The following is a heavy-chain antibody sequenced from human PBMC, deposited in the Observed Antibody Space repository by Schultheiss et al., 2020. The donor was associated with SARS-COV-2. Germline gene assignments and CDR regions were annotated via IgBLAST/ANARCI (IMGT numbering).Heavy chain of an antibody. J-gene: IGHJ6*03. CDR3: ARGRVVSYSRYYYYMDV. CDR2: IYYSGST. V-gene: IGHV4-59*12. D-gene: IGHD1-26*01. CDR1: GGSISSYY. Sequence: SETLSLTCTVSGGSISSYYWSWIRQPPGKGLEWIGYIYYSGSTNYNPSLKSRVTISVDTSKNQFSLKLSSVTAADTAVYYCARGRVVSYSRYYYYMDVWGKGTTVTVSS.